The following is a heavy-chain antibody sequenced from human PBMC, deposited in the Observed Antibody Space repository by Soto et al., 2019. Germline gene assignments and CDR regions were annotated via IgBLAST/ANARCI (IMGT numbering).Heavy chain of an antibody. V-gene: IGHV4-59*01. CDR2: IYYSGST. Sequence: SETLSLTCTVSGGSISSYYWSLIRQPPGKGLEWIGYIYYSGSTNYNPSLKSRVTISVDTSKNQFSLKLSSVTAADTAVYYCARGDIVVVPAAMHDYYYMDVWGKGTTVTVSS. D-gene: IGHD2-2*01. CDR1: GGSISSYY. J-gene: IGHJ6*03. CDR3: ARGDIVVVPAAMHDYYYMDV.